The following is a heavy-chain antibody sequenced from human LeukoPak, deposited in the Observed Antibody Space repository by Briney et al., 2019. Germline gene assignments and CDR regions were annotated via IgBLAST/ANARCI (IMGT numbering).Heavy chain of an antibody. CDR3: ARVVSYAFLIDV. Sequence: PSETLSLTCTVSGDSMTSGAYYWGWIRQHPGKGLEWIGYISESGNTYYNPSLKSRLIISLDTSKSSFSLKLSSAAAADTAVYHCARVVSYAFLIDVWGKGTTVTVSS. CDR1: GDSMTSGAYY. CDR2: ISESGNT. J-gene: IGHJ6*04. D-gene: IGHD2/OR15-2a*01. V-gene: IGHV4-31*03.